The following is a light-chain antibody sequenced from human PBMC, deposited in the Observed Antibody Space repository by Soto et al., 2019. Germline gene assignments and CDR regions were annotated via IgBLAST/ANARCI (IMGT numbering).Light chain of an antibody. V-gene: IGKV3-11*01. J-gene: IGKJ5*01. CDR2: DTF. CDR3: QQRNYWPIT. Sequence: EIVLTQSPATLSLSPGERATLSCRATQRIANYLAWYQQKPGQAPRLLIYDTFNRATGIPARFSGSGSGTDFALTISSLEPEDVAVYYCQQRNYWPITFGQGTRLEI. CDR1: QRIANY.